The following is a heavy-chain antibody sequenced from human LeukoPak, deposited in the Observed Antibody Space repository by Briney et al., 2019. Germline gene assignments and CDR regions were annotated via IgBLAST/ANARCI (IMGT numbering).Heavy chain of an antibody. V-gene: IGHV3-9*02. CDR3: VKDKNPKVVGALDI. CDR2: ITWKSGSI. CDR1: GFTADDYA. Sequence: GGSLRLSCAASGFTADDYAMHWLRQAPGKGLEWVSGITWKSGSIGYADSVKGRFTISRDNAKNYMYLEMNSLRPEDTALYYCVKDKNPKVVGALDIWGQGTMVTVSS. J-gene: IGHJ3*02. D-gene: IGHD6-6*01.